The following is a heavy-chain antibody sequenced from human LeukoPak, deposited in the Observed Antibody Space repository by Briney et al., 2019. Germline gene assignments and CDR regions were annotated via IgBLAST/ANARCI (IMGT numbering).Heavy chain of an antibody. CDR1: GGTFSSYA. Sequence: GASVKVSCKASGGTFSSYAISWVRQAPGQGLEWMGGIIPIFGTANYAQKFQGRVTITADESTSTAYMELSSLRSEDTAVYYCASPKRSGHYYYHGMDVWGQGTTVTVSS. CDR2: IIPIFGTA. J-gene: IGHJ6*02. V-gene: IGHV1-69*13. D-gene: IGHD3-3*01. CDR3: ASPKRSGHYYYHGMDV.